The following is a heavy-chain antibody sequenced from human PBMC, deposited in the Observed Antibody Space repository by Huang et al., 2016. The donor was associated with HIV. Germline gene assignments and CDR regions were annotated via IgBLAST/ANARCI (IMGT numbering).Heavy chain of an antibody. Sequence: QVQLVQSGAEVKKPGSSVKVSCKASGGTFSSYAISGVRQAPGQGLGGMGGIIPIFGTANDAQKFQGRVTITADESTSTAYMELSSLRSEDTAVYYCARARGYYDSSVSYYFDYWGQGTLVTVSS. CDR1: GGTFSSYA. CDR3: ARARGYYDSSVSYYFDY. V-gene: IGHV1-69*13. CDR2: IIPIFGTA. D-gene: IGHD3-22*01. J-gene: IGHJ4*02.